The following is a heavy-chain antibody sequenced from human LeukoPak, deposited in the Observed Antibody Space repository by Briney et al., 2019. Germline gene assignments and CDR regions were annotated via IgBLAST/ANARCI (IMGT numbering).Heavy chain of an antibody. D-gene: IGHD4-11*01. V-gene: IGHV3-21*01. Sequence: PGGSLRLSCVASGLTFSSYNMNWVRQAPGKGLEWVSFISSSSNYIYYADSVKGRFTISRDNAKNSLLLQMNSLRAEDTAVYYCARGTPTTRDFDYWGQGTLVTVSS. J-gene: IGHJ4*02. CDR1: GLTFSSYN. CDR3: ARGTPTTRDFDY. CDR2: ISSSSNYI.